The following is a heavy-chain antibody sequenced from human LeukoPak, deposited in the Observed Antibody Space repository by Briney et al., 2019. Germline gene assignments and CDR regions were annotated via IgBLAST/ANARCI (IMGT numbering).Heavy chain of an antibody. CDR2: ISGTGGNT. CDR3: ARAIPQYRFSSNY. CDR1: GFTFDSYA. J-gene: IGHJ4*02. D-gene: IGHD5-12*01. Sequence: PGGSLRLSCAASGFTFDSYAMSWVRQVPGKGLAWVSAISGTGGNTFYAGPVKGRFTISRDNSKNTLYLQMNSLRAEDTAVYYCARAIPQYRFSSNYWGQGTLVTVSS. V-gene: IGHV3-23*01.